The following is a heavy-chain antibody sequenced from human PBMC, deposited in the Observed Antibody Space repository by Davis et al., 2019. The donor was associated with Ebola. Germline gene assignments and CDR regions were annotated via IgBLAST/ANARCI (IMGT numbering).Heavy chain of an antibody. V-gene: IGHV3-48*03. CDR3: ARGAYCSGGSCTSFYYYYGMDV. Sequence: PGGSLRLSCAASGFTFSSYEMNWVRQAPGKGLEWVSYISSSGSTIYYADSVKGRFTISRDNAKNSLYLQMNSLRAEDTAVYYCARGAYCSGGSCTSFYYYYGMDVWGQGTTVTVSS. D-gene: IGHD2-15*01. CDR2: ISSSGSTI. J-gene: IGHJ6*02. CDR1: GFTFSSYE.